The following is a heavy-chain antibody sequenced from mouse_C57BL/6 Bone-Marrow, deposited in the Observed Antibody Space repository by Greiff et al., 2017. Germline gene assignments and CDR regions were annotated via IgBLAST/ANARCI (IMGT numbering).Heavy chain of an antibody. CDR1: GYTFTNYW. D-gene: IGHD2-4*01. Sequence: QVQLQQPGAELVKPGASVKLSCKASGYTFTNYWMHWVKQRPGQGLEWIGMIHPNGGSPDYNEKFKSEATLSVDKSSRTAYMELSSLTSEDSAVYYWARSDDYGDYTRDYGGQGKSVTVSA. CDR3: ARSDDYGDYTRDY. J-gene: IGHJ4*01. CDR2: IHPNGGSP. V-gene: IGHV1-64*01.